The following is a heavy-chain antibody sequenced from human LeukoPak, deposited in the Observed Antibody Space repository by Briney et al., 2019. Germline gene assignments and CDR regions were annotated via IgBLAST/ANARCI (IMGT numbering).Heavy chain of an antibody. V-gene: IGHV4-4*07. CDR1: GGSISSYY. CDR2: IYISGST. J-gene: IGHJ4*02. CDR3: ARDSYYYDSSGYYLYDY. D-gene: IGHD3-22*01. Sequence: PSETLSLTCTVSGGSISSYYWSWIRQPAGKGLEWSGRIYISGSTNYNPSLKSRVTMSVDTSKNQFSLKLSSVTAADTAVYYCARDSYYYDSSGYYLYDYWGQGTLVTVSS.